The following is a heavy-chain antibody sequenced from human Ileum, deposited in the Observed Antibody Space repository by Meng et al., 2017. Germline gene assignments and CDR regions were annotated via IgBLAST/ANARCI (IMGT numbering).Heavy chain of an antibody. CDR1: GVSCSGYN. J-gene: IGHJ2*01. Sequence: HVDPLERGREPLNLSVALSRTRADYGVSCSGYNWIWSRQAPGKGLEWIGEIKHSGSTNYNPSLKSRVSISVDRSNNQISLTVSSVTAADTAVYYCARGRYGDYWCYFDLWGRGTLVTVSS. CDR2: IKHSGST. V-gene: IGHV4-34*01. D-gene: IGHD4-17*01. CDR3: ARGRYGDYWCYFDL.